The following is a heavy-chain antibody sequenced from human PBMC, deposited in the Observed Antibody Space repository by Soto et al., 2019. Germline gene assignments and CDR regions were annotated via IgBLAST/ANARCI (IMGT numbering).Heavy chain of an antibody. CDR3: AKEDYDTSGYYYAFYRH. CDR1: GFTFSNYA. CDR2: ISGSGGTT. Sequence: GGSLRLSCAASGFTFSNYAMSWDRQTPGKGLDWVSAISGSGGTTYYADSVKGRFTISRDNSKNTLSLQMNSLRAEDTAVYYCAKEDYDTSGYYYAFYRHWGQGTLVTVSS. V-gene: IGHV3-23*01. J-gene: IGHJ4*02. D-gene: IGHD3-22*01.